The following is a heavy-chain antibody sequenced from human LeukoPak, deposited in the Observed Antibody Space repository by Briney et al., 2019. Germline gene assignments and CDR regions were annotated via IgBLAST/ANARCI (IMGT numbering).Heavy chain of an antibody. CDR2: IYSGGST. CDR3: ARGIIRSGLYYFDY. D-gene: IGHD1-14*01. Sequence: GGSLRLSCAASGFTVSNNYMRWVRQAPGKGLEWVSVIYSGGSTYYADSVKGRFTIYRDNSKNTLYPQMNSLRAEDTAVYYCARGIIRSGLYYFDYWGQGTLVTVSS. J-gene: IGHJ4*02. CDR1: GFTVSNNY. V-gene: IGHV3-53*01.